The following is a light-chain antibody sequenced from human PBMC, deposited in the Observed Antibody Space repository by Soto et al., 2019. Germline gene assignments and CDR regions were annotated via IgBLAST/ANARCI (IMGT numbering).Light chain of an antibody. V-gene: IGLV2-18*01. Sequence: QSVLTQPPSVSGAPGQSVTISCTGTSIDVGNFDLVSWYQQPPGTAPKLFIYQVSNRPSGVPDRFSGSQSGNTASLTISGLQAEDEADYYCSLKTSSVTWVFGGGTKVTVL. J-gene: IGLJ3*02. CDR3: SLKTSSVTWV. CDR2: QVS. CDR1: SIDVGNFDL.